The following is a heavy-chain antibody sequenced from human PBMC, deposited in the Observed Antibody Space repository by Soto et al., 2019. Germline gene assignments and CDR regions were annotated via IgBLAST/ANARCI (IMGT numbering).Heavy chain of an antibody. J-gene: IGHJ4*02. CDR2: ISYDGSNK. CDR1: GFTFSSYA. Sequence: GGSLRLSCAASGFTFSSYAMHWVRQAPGKGLEWVAVISYDGSNKYYADSVKGRFTISRDNSKNTLYLQMNSLRAEDTAVYYCARGGSTRLGELSLPYDYWGQGTLVTVSS. V-gene: IGHV3-30-3*01. CDR3: ARGGSTRLGELSLPYDY. D-gene: IGHD3-16*02.